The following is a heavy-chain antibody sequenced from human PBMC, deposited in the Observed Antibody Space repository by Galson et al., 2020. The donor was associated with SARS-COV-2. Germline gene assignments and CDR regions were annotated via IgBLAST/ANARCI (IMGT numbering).Heavy chain of an antibody. V-gene: IGHV4-31*03. CDR1: GGSISSGGYY. CDR2: IYYSGST. D-gene: IGHD3-10*01. CDR3: ARAVVLLWFAELYSRCFDP. Sequence: SETLSLTCTVSGGSISSGGYYWSWIRQHPGKGLEWIGYIYYSGSTYYNPSLKSRVTISVDTSKNQFSLKLSSVTAADTAVYYCARAVVLLWFAELYSRCFDPWGQGTLVTVAS. J-gene: IGHJ5*02.